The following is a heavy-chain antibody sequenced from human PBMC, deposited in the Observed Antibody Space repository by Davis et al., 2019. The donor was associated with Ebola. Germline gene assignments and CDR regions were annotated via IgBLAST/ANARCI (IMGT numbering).Heavy chain of an antibody. Sequence: GGSLRLSCATFGFTFNNYAMTWVRQAPGKGLEWVSVVKSNSDTYYAGSVKGRFTISRDNSKNTIHLQMTGLRAEDTAVYYCAAEGRSSRPGYWGQGTLVTVSS. D-gene: IGHD3-10*01. V-gene: IGHV3-23*01. CDR3: AAEGRSSRPGY. CDR1: GFTFNNYA. J-gene: IGHJ4*02. CDR2: VKSNSDT.